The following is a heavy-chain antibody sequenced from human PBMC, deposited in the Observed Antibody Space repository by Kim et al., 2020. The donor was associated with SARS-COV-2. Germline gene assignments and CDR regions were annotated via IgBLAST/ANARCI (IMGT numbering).Heavy chain of an antibody. J-gene: IGHJ4*02. Sequence: GESLKISCKPSGYSFADFWIGWVRQMPGKGLEWMGIIHPGDSDTKYSPSFQGQVAISADKSIDTAYLQWSSLKASDTATYYCARVGYCSSTSCRYFDYWGQGTLVTVSS. CDR2: IHPGDSDT. CDR1: GYSFADFW. V-gene: IGHV5-51*01. CDR3: ARVGYCSSTSCRYFDY. D-gene: IGHD2-2*01.